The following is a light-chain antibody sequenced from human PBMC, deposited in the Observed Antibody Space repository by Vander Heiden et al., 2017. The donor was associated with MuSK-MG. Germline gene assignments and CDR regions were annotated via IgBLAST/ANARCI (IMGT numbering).Light chain of an antibody. CDR3: QAWDSSTGV. V-gene: IGLV3-1*01. CDR1: KLGDKY. Sequence: SYELTHPPSVSVSPGPTASITCSGDKLGDKYACWYQQKPGQSPVLVIYQDSKRPSGIPERFSGSNSGNTATLTISGTQAMDEADYYCQAWDSSTGVFGGGTKLTVL. CDR2: QDS. J-gene: IGLJ2*01.